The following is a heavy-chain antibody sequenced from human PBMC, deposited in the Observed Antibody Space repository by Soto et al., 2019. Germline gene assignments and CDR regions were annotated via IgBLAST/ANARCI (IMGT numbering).Heavy chain of an antibody. J-gene: IGHJ4*02. V-gene: IGHV1-3*01. D-gene: IGHD6-6*01. CDR3: ARASLEYTSSSSDY. Sequence: GESLKISCQASGYTFSTSAIHWVRQAPGQRPEWMGWINAGNGNTKYSQTFQGRVAISRDTSASTAYMDLSSLRSEDTAVYYGARASLEYTSSSSDYWGQGTLVTVSS. CDR1: GYTFSTSA. CDR2: INAGNGNT.